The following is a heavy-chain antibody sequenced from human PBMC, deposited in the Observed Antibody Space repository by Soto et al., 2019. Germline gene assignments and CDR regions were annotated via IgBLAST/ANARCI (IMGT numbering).Heavy chain of an antibody. Sequence: SETLSLTCTISGGSISSSSYYWGWIRQPPGKGLEWIGSIYYSGSTYYNQSLKSRVTISVDTSKNHLSLKLSSLTAADTVVYYCASLWGSSWYVPYYYYYYGMDVWGQGTTVT. CDR2: IYYSGST. CDR3: ASLWGSSWYVPYYYYYYGMDV. V-gene: IGHV4-39*01. D-gene: IGHD6-13*01. CDR1: GGSISSSSYY. J-gene: IGHJ6*02.